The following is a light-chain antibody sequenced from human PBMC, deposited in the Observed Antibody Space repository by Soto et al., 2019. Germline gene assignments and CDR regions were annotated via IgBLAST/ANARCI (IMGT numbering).Light chain of an antibody. J-gene: IGKJ4*01. CDR3: QQYSGWPLT. CDR1: QTVHSH. Sequence: EIVMTQSPATLSVSPGERVTLSCRPSQTVHSHLAWYQQRPGQAPRPLIYAASTRDTGIPCRFSGNGFGTDFTLTISSLNSEDFAVYYCQQYSGWPLTVGGGTKMEIK. V-gene: IGKV3D-15*01. CDR2: AAS.